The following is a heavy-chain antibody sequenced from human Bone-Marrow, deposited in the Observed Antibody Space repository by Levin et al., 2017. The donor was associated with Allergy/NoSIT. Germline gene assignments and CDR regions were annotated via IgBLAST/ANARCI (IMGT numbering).Heavy chain of an antibody. CDR3: ARRHSGSGTTLGS. CDR2: MNPNSGNT. D-gene: IGHD3-10*01. Sequence: EASVKVSCQASGYTFASYDINWVRQATGQGLEWMGWMNPNSGNTGYAQKFQGRVTMTRNTSISTAYMELSSLISEDTAVYYCARRHSGSGTTLGSWGQGTLVTVSS. J-gene: IGHJ5*02. V-gene: IGHV1-8*01. CDR1: GYTFASYD.